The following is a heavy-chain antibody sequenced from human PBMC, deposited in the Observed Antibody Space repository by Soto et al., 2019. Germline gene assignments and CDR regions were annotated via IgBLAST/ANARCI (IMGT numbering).Heavy chain of an antibody. CDR3: SRRSSGWYVDY. V-gene: IGHV3-23*01. Sequence: EVQLLESGGGLVQPGGSLRLSCAASGFTFSSYAVSWVRQAPGKGLEWVSVISGSGDRTYYAASVKGRFPISRDNSKNTLYLQMNSLRAEDTAVYYCSRRSSGWYVDYWGQGTLVTVSS. CDR2: ISGSGDRT. CDR1: GFTFSSYA. D-gene: IGHD6-19*01. J-gene: IGHJ4*02.